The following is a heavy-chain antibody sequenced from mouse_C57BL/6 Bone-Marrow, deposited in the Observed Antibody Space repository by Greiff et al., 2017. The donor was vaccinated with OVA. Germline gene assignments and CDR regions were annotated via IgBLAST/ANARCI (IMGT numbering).Heavy chain of an antibody. CDR3: ARRRLSYYAMDY. CDR1: GYTFTSYW. D-gene: IGHD3-2*02. J-gene: IGHJ4*01. CDR2: IFPGSGST. Sequence: QVHVKQSGPELVRPGASVKISCKAPGYTFTSYWMQWVRQRPGQGLEWIGEIFPGSGSTYYNEKFKGKATLTVDTSSSTAYMQLSSLTSEDSAVYFCARRRLSYYAMDYWGQGTSVTVSS. V-gene: IGHV1-56*01.